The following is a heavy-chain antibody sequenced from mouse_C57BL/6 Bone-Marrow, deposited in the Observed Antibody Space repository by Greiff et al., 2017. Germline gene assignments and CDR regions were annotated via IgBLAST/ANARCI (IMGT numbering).Heavy chain of an antibody. Sequence: QVQLKQPGAELVKPGASVKLSCKASGYTFTSYWMHWVKQRPGQGLEWIGMIHPNSGSTNYNEKFKGKATLTADKSSSTAYMQLNSLTSEDSAVYFCAFNYYYGRNYWGQGTTLTVSS. CDR1: GYTFTSYW. J-gene: IGHJ2*01. V-gene: IGHV1-64*01. D-gene: IGHD1-1*01. CDR2: IHPNSGST. CDR3: AFNYYYGRNY.